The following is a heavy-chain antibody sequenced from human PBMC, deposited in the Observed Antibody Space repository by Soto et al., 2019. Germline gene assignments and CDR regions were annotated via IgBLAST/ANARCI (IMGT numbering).Heavy chain of an antibody. V-gene: IGHV4-34*01. CDR3: ARGRITMVRGVITYWYFDL. CDR2: INHSGST. CDR1: GGSFSGYY. D-gene: IGHD3-10*01. Sequence: QVQLQQWGAGLLKPSETLSLTCAVYGGSFSGYYWSWIRQPPGKGLEWIGEINHSGSTNYNPSLKSRVTTSVDTSKNQFSLKLSSVTAADTAVYYCARGRITMVRGVITYWYFDLWGRGTLVTVSS. J-gene: IGHJ2*01.